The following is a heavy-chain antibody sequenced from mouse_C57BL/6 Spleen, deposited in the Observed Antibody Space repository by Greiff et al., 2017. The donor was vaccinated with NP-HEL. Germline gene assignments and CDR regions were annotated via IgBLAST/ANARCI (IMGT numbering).Heavy chain of an antibody. Sequence: EVQRVESGGGLVKPGGSLKLSCAASGFTFSSYTMSWVRQTPEKRLEWVATISGGGGNTYYTDSVKGRFTISRDNAKNTMYLQISSLRSEDTAMYYCARGDYFGSSYDAMDYWGQGTTVTVCS. J-gene: IGHJ4*01. CDR2: ISGGGGNT. CDR1: GFTFSSYT. CDR3: ARGDYFGSSYDAMDY. D-gene: IGHD1-1*01. V-gene: IGHV5-9*04.